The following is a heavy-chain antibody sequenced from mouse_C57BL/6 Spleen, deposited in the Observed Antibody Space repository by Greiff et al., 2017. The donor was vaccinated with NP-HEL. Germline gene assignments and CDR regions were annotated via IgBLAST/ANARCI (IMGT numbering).Heavy chain of an antibody. Sequence: EVKVVESGGGLVKPGGSLKLSCAASGFTFSDYGMHWVRQAPEKGLEWVAYISSGSSTIYYADTVKGRFTISRDKAKNTLCLQMTSLRSEDTAMYYWARHGWLLRAFAYWGQGTLVTVSA. J-gene: IGHJ3*01. CDR2: ISSGSSTI. CDR1: GFTFSDYG. CDR3: ARHGWLLRAFAY. D-gene: IGHD2-3*01. V-gene: IGHV5-17*01.